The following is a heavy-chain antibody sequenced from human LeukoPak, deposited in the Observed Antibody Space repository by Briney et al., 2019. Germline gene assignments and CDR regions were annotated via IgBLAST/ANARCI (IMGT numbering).Heavy chain of an antibody. V-gene: IGHV4-4*02. CDR2: IYHSGST. CDR3: ARAVGSGSFQTYYYYMDV. D-gene: IGHD3-10*01. Sequence: TSETLSLTCAVSGGSISSSNWWSWVRQPPGEGLEWIGEIYHSGSTNYNPSLKSRVTISVDKSKNQFSLKLSSVTAADTAVYYCARAVGSGSFQTYYYYMDVWGKGTTVTISS. J-gene: IGHJ6*03. CDR1: GGSISSSNW.